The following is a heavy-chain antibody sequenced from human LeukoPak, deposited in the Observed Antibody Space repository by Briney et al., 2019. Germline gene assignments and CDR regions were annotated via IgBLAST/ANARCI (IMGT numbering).Heavy chain of an antibody. CDR2: MYHSGSP. D-gene: IGHD4-17*01. J-gene: IGHJ4*02. V-gene: IGHV4-38-2*01. CDR3: AKVGAYGDYARHDY. CDR1: GYSISSGYY. Sequence: SETLSLTCDVSGYSISSGYYWAWIRQPPGKGLEWIGSMYHSGSPYYNPSLKSRITISVDTSKNHFSLKLSSVTAADTAVYYCAKVGAYGDYARHDYWGQGTLVTASS.